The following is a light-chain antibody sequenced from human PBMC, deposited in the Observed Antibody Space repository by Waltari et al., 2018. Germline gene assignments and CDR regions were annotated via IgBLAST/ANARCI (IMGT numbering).Light chain of an antibody. CDR1: SSDIGAYDY. J-gene: IGLJ2*01. V-gene: IGLV2-14*03. CDR2: DVN. CDR3: SSFTTNTTRI. Sequence: QPALTQPASVSEYHGQSFTISCTGTSSDIGAYDYVSWYQQHQVKAPKLLIYDVNTRPSGVSSRFSGSKFGNKAFLTISGLKAEDEADYYCSSFTTNTTRIFGGGTKLTVL.